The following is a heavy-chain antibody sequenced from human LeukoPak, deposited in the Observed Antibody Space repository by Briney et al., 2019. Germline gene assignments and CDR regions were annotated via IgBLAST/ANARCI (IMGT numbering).Heavy chain of an antibody. D-gene: IGHD3-10*01. CDR3: ARVEKGYYYGSGSPASPYYFDY. J-gene: IGHJ4*02. CDR2: IYYSGST. CDR1: GGSISSGGYY. V-gene: IGHV4-31*03. Sequence: SETLSLTCTVSGGSISSGGYYWSWIRQHPGKGLEWIGYIYYSGSTYYNPSLKSRVTISVDTSKNQFSLKLSSVTAADTAVYYCARVEKGYYYGSGSPASPYYFDYWGQGTLVTVSS.